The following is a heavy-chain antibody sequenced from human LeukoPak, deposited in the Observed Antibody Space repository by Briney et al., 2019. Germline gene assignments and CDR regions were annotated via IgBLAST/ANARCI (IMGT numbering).Heavy chain of an antibody. V-gene: IGHV4-39*01. CDR2: ISYGGST. D-gene: IGHD1-14*01. CDR1: GVSISTSSYY. CDR3: ARLNKPGWFDP. J-gene: IGHJ5*02. Sequence: SETLSLTCTVSGVSISTSSYYWGWIRQPPGKGLEWIGSISYGGSTYYNPSLKSRLTISVDTSKNQFSLKLTSVTAADTAVYYCARLNKPGWFDPWGQGTLVTVSS.